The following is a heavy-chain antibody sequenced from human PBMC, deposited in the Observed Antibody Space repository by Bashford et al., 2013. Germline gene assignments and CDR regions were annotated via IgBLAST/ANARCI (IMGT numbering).Heavy chain of an antibody. CDR2: IVVGSGNT. V-gene: IGHV1-58*02. D-gene: IGHD6-19*01. Sequence: SVKVSCKASGFTFTSSAMQWVRQARGQRLEWIGWIVVGSGNTNYAQKFQERVTITRDMSTSTAYMELSSLRVEDTAVYFCVGGRGWLIDYWGQGTLVTVSS. CDR3: VGGRGWLIDY. CDR1: GFTFTSSA. J-gene: IGHJ4*02.